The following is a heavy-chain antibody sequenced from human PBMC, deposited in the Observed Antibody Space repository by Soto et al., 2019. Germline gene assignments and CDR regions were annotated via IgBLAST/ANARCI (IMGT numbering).Heavy chain of an antibody. CDR3: ARGRIVASRHAGFEM. J-gene: IGHJ3*02. CDR1: GYPFTSYG. Sequence: QGQLLQSGDEVKTPGASVRVSCRASGYPFTSYGISWVRQAPGQGLEWVAWISAYNGKRDTAQKLQGRGSRTVDTSTDTGDRDLGDRTSAETAVYYCARGRIVASRHAGFEMWGQGTKVTVSS. V-gene: IGHV1-18*01. D-gene: IGHD5-12*01. CDR2: ISAYNGKR.